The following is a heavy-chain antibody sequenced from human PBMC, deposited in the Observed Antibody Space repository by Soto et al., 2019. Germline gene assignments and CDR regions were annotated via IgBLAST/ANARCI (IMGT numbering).Heavy chain of an antibody. D-gene: IGHD4-17*01. CDR3: AKEAQRSAFDI. CDR2: ISYDGSNK. CDR1: GFTFSSYG. Sequence: QVQLVESGGGVVQPGRSLRLSCAASGFTFSSYGMHWVRQAPGKGLEWVAVISYDGSNKYYADSVKGRFTISRDNSKNTLYLQMNSLRAEDTAVYYCAKEAQRSAFDIWGQGTMVTVSS. J-gene: IGHJ3*02. V-gene: IGHV3-30*18.